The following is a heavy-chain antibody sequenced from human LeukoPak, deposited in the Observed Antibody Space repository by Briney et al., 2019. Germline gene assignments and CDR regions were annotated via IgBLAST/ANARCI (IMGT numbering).Heavy chain of an antibody. CDR3: ARGYDFWSGYSH. D-gene: IGHD3-3*01. J-gene: IGHJ4*02. CDR2: IIPIFGTA. CDR1: GGTFSSYA. V-gene: IGHV1-69*06. Sequence: SVKVSCKASGGTFSSYAISWVRQAPGQGLEWMGGIIPIFGTANYAQKFQGRVTITADKSTSTAYMELSSLRSEDTAVYYCARGYDFWSGYSHWGQGTLVTVSS.